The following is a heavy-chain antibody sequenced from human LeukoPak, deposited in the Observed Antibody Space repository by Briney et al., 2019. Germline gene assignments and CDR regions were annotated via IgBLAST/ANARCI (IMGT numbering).Heavy chain of an antibody. D-gene: IGHD2-2*01. CDR1: GGTFSSYA. CDR2: IIPIFGTA. V-gene: IGHV1-69*13. Sequence: SVKVSCKASGGTFSSYAISWVRQAPGQALEWMGGIIPIFGTANYAQKFQGRVTITADESTSTAYMELSSLRSEDTAVYYCATLPSYQLLHAFDPWGQGTLVTVSS. CDR3: ATLPSYQLLHAFDP. J-gene: IGHJ5*02.